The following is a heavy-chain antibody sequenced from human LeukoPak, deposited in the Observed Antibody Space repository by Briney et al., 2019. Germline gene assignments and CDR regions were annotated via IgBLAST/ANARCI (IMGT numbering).Heavy chain of an antibody. CDR3: ARDGGSSSFSDY. V-gene: IGHV3-53*01. D-gene: IGHD6-6*01. CDR1: GFTVSSNY. Sequence: RGSLRLSCAASGFTVSSNYMSWVRQAPGKGLEWVSIIYSGGYAYYADSVKGRFTISRDNSKNTLYLQMNSLRAEDTAVYYCARDGGSSSFSDYWGQGTLVTVSS. J-gene: IGHJ4*02. CDR2: IYSGGYA.